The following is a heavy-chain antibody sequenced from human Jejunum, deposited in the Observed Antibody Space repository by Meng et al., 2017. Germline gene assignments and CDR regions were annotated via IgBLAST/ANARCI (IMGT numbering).Heavy chain of an antibody. V-gene: IGHV4-34*01. D-gene: IGHD4/OR15-4a*01. CDR2: VTHNEGT. Sequence: QVQLQQWGAGLLKPSETLSLPCGVYGESFTNYYRNLIRQPPGKGLEWIGEVTHNEGTNYNPSHKSRVTISVDMSKNQFSLKLSSVTAADTAVYYCARGQDRAKTGYWGQGTLVTVSS. J-gene: IGHJ4*02. CDR3: ARGQDRAKTGY. CDR1: GESFTNYY.